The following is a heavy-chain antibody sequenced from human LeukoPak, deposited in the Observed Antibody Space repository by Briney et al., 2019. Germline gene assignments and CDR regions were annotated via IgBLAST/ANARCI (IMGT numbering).Heavy chain of an antibody. CDR2: IIPIFGTA. D-gene: IGHD2-21*02. V-gene: IGHV1-69*13. CDR3: ARDSVSLAYCGGDAGDY. Sequence: ASVKVSCKASGGTFSSYAISWVRQAPGQGLEWMGGIIPIFGTANYAQKFQGRVTITADESTSTAYMELSSLRSEDTAVYYCARDSVSLAYCGGDAGDYWGQGTLVTVSS. CDR1: GGTFSSYA. J-gene: IGHJ4*02.